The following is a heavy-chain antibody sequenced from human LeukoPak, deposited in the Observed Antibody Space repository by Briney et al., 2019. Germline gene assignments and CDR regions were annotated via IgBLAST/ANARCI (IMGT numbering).Heavy chain of an antibody. Sequence: ASVKVSCKASGYTFTGYYMHWVRQAPGQGLEWMGRINPNSGGTNYAQKFQGRVTMTRDTSISTAYMELSSLRSDDTAVYYCARALSRELPPFDYWGLGTLVTVSS. CDR3: ARALSRELPPFDY. CDR1: GYTFTGYY. CDR2: INPNSGGT. J-gene: IGHJ4*02. D-gene: IGHD1-26*01. V-gene: IGHV1-2*06.